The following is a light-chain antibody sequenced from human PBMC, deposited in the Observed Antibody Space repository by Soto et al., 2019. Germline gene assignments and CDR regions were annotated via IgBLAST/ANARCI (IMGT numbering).Light chain of an antibody. CDR3: QHYNSWPLT. CDR2: GAS. Sequence: EIVMTQSPATLSVSPRQGATLSCRASQSVYSNLAWYQQKPGQAPRLLISGASTRATGVPARFSGSGSGTEFTLTITSLQSEDFAVYYCQHYNSWPLTFGGGTNVEIK. J-gene: IGKJ4*01. CDR1: QSVYSN. V-gene: IGKV3-15*01.